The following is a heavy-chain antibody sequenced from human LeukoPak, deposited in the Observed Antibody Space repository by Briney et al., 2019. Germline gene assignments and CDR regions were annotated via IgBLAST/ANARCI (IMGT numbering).Heavy chain of an antibody. D-gene: IGHD3-3*01. CDR2: IYYSGST. CDR3: ARGGLRRWYYDFWSGYYFAFDI. V-gene: IGHV4-59*12. J-gene: IGHJ3*02. Sequence: SETLSLTCTVSGGSISSYYWSWIRQPPGKGLEWIGYIYYSGSTNYNPSPKSRVTISVDTSKNQFSLKLSSVTAADTAVYYCARGGLRRWYYDFWSGYYFAFDIWGQGTMVTVSS. CDR1: GGSISSYY.